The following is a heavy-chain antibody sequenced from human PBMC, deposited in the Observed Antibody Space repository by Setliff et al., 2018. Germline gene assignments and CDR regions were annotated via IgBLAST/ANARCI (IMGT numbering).Heavy chain of an antibody. V-gene: IGHV1-69*13. CDR3: ARDSRQWLEGGASGDMDI. D-gene: IGHD6-19*01. CDR2: IIPVFGTA. J-gene: IGHJ6*02. CDR1: GGTFRSDG. Sequence: GASVKVSCKASGGTFRSDGFNWVRQAPGQGLEWMGRIIPVFGTAKYAQKFQGKVTISADESTSTAYMELNSLRSEDTAFYYCARDSRQWLEGGASGDMDIWGQGTAVTVSS.